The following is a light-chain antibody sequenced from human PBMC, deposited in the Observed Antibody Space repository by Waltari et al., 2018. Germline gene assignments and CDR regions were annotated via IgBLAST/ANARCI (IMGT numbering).Light chain of an antibody. CDR2: GAS. Sequence: EIVLTQSPGTLSLSPGERATLSCRASQSVGNNYLAWYQKKGGQAPRLLIHGASGRATGIPDRFSGSGSGTDFTLTISRLEPEDFAVYYCQQYATSPLTFGGGTKVEI. V-gene: IGKV3-20*01. CDR1: QSVGNNY. J-gene: IGKJ4*01. CDR3: QQYATSPLT.